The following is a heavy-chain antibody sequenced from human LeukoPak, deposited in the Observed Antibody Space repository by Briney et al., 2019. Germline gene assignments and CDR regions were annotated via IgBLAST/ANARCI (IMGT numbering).Heavy chain of an antibody. CDR1: GYTFTSYD. CDR3: ARAPLSRWGTVTLVGFDI. J-gene: IGHJ3*02. CDR2: MNPNSGNT. D-gene: IGHD4-17*01. Sequence: ASVKVSCKASGYTFTSYDINWVRQATGQGLEWMGWMNPNSGNTGYAQKFQGRVTMTRNTSISTAYMELSSLRSEDTAVYYCARAPLSRWGTVTLVGFDIWGQGTMVTVSS. V-gene: IGHV1-8*01.